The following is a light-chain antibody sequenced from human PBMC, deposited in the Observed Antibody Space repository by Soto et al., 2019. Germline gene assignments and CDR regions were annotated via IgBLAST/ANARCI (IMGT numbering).Light chain of an antibody. CDR3: QQSYRTPFT. V-gene: IGKV1-39*01. CDR1: QSINNY. CDR2: ATS. Sequence: DIQLTQSPSSLSASVGDRVTITCRTSQSINNYLNWYQHIPGKAPRLLIYATSTLHRGVPPRFRGGGSGTLFTLTISSLQPEDFATYYCQQSYRTPFTFGPGTTADIK. J-gene: IGKJ3*01.